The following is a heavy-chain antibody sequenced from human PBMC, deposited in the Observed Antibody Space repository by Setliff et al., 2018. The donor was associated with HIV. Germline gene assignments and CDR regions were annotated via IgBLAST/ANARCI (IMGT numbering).Heavy chain of an antibody. CDR1: GGSFTSFA. CDR3: ARNDASGSYYRLDY. D-gene: IGHD3-10*01. CDR2: SIPIYGTP. J-gene: IGHJ4*02. Sequence: GASVKVSCKASGGSFTSFAISWVRQAPGQGLEWMGGSIPIYGTPNYAQKFQGIITISTDASTSTAYMELNSLRSEDTAVYYFARNDASGSYYRLDYWGQGTLVTVSS. V-gene: IGHV1-69*05.